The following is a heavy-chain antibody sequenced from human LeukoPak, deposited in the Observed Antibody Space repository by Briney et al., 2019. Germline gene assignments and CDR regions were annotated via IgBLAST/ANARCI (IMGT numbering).Heavy chain of an antibody. CDR1: GFPFSSYW. Sequence: PGGSLRLSCAASGFPFSSYWMNWVRQAPGKGLEWVANIKQDGSEKYYLDSVKGRFTISRDNAKNSLYLQMNSLRAEDTAVYYCARETSGWCFNYWGQGTLVTVSS. D-gene: IGHD6-19*01. V-gene: IGHV3-7*01. CDR2: IKQDGSEK. J-gene: IGHJ4*02. CDR3: ARETSGWCFNY.